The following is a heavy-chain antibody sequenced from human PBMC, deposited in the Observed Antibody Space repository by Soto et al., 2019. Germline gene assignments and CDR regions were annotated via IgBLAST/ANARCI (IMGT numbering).Heavy chain of an antibody. D-gene: IGHD4-17*01. CDR2: IIPIFGTA. CDR1: GGTFSSYA. Sequence: GASVKVSCKASGGTFSSYAISCVRQAPGQGLEWMGGIIPIFGTANYAQKFQGRVTITADKSTSTAHMELSSLRSEDTAVYYCARCEYGDYYFDYWGQGTLVTVSS. J-gene: IGHJ4*02. CDR3: ARCEYGDYYFDY. V-gene: IGHV1-69*06.